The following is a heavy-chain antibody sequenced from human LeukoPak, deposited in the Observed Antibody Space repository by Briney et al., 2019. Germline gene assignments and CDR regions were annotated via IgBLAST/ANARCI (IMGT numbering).Heavy chain of an antibody. D-gene: IGHD6-13*01. CDR1: GFTFSSYA. CDR3: ARDPPFSSSWYDMTSGYFDY. J-gene: IGHJ4*02. V-gene: IGHV3-30-3*01. CDR2: ISYDGSNK. Sequence: PGGSLRLSCAASGFTFSSYAMHWVRQAPGKGLEWVAVISYDGSNKYYADSVKGRFTISRDNSKNTLYLQMNSLRAEDTAVYYCARDPPFSSSWYDMTSGYFDYWGQGTLVTVSS.